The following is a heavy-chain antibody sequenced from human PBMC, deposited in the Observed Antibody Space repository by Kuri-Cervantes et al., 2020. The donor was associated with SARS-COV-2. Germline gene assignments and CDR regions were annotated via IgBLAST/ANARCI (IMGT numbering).Heavy chain of an antibody. Sequence: GESLKISCAASGFTFDDYGMSWVRQAPGKGLEWVSGTNWNGGSTGYADSVKGRFTISRDNSKNSLYLQMNSLRTEDTALYYCAKARYDSSGYYDYWGQGTLVTVSS. CDR2: TNWNGGST. V-gene: IGHV3-20*04. CDR3: AKARYDSSGYYDY. J-gene: IGHJ4*02. CDR1: GFTFDDYG. D-gene: IGHD3-22*01.